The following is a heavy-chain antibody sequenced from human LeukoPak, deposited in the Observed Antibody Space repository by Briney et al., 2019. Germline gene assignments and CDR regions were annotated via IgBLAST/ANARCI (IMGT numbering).Heavy chain of an antibody. J-gene: IGHJ3*02. D-gene: IGHD2-21*01. CDR1: GFTFSSYS. CDR2: ISSSSSYI. CDR3: ARDPIAGAFDI. Sequence: GGSLRLSCAASGFTFSSYSMNWVRQAPGKGLEWVSSISSSSSYIYYADSVKGRFTISRDNAKNSLYLQMNSLRAEDTAVYYCARDPIAGAFDIWGQETMVTVSS. V-gene: IGHV3-21*01.